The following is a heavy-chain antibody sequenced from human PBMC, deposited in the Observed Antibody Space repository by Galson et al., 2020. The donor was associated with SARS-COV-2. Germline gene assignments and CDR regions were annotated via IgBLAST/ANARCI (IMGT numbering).Heavy chain of an antibody. D-gene: IGHD6-13*01. J-gene: IGHJ4*02. CDR1: GFTFSSYA. CDR3: ARDPSSRWYIYFDY. V-gene: IGHV3-30*04. CDR2: ISYDGSNK. Sequence: GGSLRLSCAASGFTFSSYAMHWVRQAPGKGLEWVAVISYDGSNKYYADSVKGRFTISRDNSKNTLYLQMNSLRAEDTAVYYCARDPSSRWYIYFDYWGQGTLVTVSS.